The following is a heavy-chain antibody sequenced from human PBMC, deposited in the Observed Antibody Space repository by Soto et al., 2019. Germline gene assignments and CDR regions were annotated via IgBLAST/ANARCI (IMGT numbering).Heavy chain of an antibody. V-gene: IGHV3-23*01. D-gene: IGHD5-12*01. CDR2: ISVTPGIT. CDR1: GFTMSTDS. CDR3: SKWSGYGDL. J-gene: IGHJ4*02. Sequence: GGSLRLSFPASGFTMSTDSVTGVRQGPGKGLEWVSGISVTPGITFYADSVKGRFTIARDSSNNAVYLQMNSLRAEDTAMYFCSKWSGYGDLWGQGTLVTVSS.